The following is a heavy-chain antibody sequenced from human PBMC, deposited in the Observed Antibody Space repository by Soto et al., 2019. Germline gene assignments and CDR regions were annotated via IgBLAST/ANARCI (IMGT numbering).Heavy chain of an antibody. D-gene: IGHD2-21*02. Sequence: SETLSLTCGVSGGTVASSHWWSWVRQSPGRGSEWIGNVYHTGDTNFNPSLQSRVTFSVDKSNNQFSLRLTSVTAADTAVYFCAREIVTAGGNNYFDPWGPGTLVTVSS. CDR2: VYHTGDT. CDR1: GGTVASSHW. J-gene: IGHJ5*02. CDR3: AREIVTAGGNNYFDP. V-gene: IGHV4-4*02.